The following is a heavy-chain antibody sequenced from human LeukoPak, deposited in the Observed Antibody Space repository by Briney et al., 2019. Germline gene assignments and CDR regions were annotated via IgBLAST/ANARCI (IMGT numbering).Heavy chain of an antibody. Sequence: PGESLKISCKGSGYSFTSYWIGWVRQMPGKGLEWMGIIYPGDSDTRYSPSFQGQVTISADKSISTAYLQWSSLKASDTAMYYCARTVDILTGYYTRFDYSGQGTLVTVSS. CDR2: IYPGDSDT. CDR3: ARTVDILTGYYTRFDY. V-gene: IGHV5-51*01. CDR1: GYSFTSYW. J-gene: IGHJ4*02. D-gene: IGHD3-9*01.